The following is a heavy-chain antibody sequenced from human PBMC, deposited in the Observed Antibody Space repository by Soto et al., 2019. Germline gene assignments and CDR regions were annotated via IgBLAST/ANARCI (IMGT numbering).Heavy chain of an antibody. CDR2: IYWDDDK. D-gene: IGHD2-15*01. J-gene: IGHJ5*02. CDR1: GFSLSTSGVG. V-gene: IGHV2-5*02. CDR3: AHFGRGGLGYCSGGGCTTNWFDP. Sequence: SGPTLGNPTQTLTLTCTFSGFSLSTSGVGVGWIRQPPGKALEWPALIYWDDDKRYSPSLKSRLPIPKDTSKNQVVLTRPTMDPVDTATYYCAHFGRGGLGYCSGGGCTTNWFDPWGRGPRVTVS.